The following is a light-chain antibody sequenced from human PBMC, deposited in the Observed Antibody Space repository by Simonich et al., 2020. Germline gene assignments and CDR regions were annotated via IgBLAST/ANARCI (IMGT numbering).Light chain of an antibody. Sequence: QSALTQPASVSGSPGQSITISCTGTSGDVGGYNYVSWYQHHPGKAPKLMSYDVSKRPSGVSNRFSGSKSGNTASLTISGLQAEDEADYYCSSYTSSSTFVVFGGGTKLTVL. CDR3: SSYTSSSTFVV. CDR1: SGDVGGYNY. V-gene: IGLV2-14*03. CDR2: DVS. J-gene: IGLJ2*01.